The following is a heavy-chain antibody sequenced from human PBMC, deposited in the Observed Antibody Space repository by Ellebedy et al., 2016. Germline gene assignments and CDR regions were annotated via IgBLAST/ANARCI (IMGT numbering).Heavy chain of an antibody. J-gene: IGHJ4*02. CDR3: ASNNSRQFDH. Sequence: SETLSLXCNVSAASFTSYYWSWIRQPPGKGLEWIGHISYSGSTDYNPSLKSRVTTSLDMSKNQFSLKLGSVTAADTAVYYCASNNSRQFDHWGQGALVTVSP. D-gene: IGHD1/OR15-1a*01. CDR1: AASFTSYY. CDR2: ISYSGST. V-gene: IGHV4-59*08.